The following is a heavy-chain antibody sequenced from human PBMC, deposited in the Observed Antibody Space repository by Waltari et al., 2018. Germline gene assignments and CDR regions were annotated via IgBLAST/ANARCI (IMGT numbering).Heavy chain of an antibody. J-gene: IGHJ3*02. CDR2: IRYDGSNK. Sequence: QVQLVESGGGVVQPGGSLRLSCAASGFTFSSYGMPWVRQAPGKGLEWVAFIRYDGSNKYYADSVKGRFTISRDNSKNTLYLQMNSLRAEDTAVYYCAKDGSQGGSHRPFDIWGQGTMVTVSS. CDR1: GFTFSSYG. V-gene: IGHV3-30*02. D-gene: IGHD3-16*01. CDR3: AKDGSQGGSHRPFDI.